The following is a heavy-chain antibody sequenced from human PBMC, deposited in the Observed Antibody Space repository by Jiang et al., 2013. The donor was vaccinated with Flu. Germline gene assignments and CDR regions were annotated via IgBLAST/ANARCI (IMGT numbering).Heavy chain of an antibody. CDR3: ARGTTITMVRGVITHDY. CDR1: GGSISSYY. CDR2: IYYSGST. Sequence: GGSISSYYWSWIRQPPGKGLEWIGYIYYSGSTNYNPSLKSRVTISVDTSKNQFSLKLSSVTAADTAVYYCARGTTITMVRGVITHDYWGQGTLVTVSS. V-gene: IGHV4-59*01. J-gene: IGHJ4*02. D-gene: IGHD3-10*01.